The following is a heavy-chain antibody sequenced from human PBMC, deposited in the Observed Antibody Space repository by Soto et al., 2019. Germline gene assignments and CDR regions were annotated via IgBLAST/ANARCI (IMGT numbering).Heavy chain of an antibody. J-gene: IGHJ5*02. Sequence: SCAASVFTFRRFTMNWVRQAPGKGLEWVSTISSNSAYIYYTDALRGRFTISRDNAKNSLHLQMNSLRAEDTAVYYCTRDASRDSSARGWFDPWGPGTLVTVSS. D-gene: IGHD6-13*01. CDR3: TRDASRDSSARGWFDP. CDR2: ISSNSAYI. V-gene: IGHV3-21*01. CDR1: VFTFRRFT.